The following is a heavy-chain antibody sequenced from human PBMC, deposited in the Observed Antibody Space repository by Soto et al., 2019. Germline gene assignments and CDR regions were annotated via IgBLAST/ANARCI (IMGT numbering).Heavy chain of an antibody. Sequence: PGGSLRLSCAASGFTFSSYSMNWVRQAPGKGLEWVSSISSSSSYIYYADSVKGRFTISRDNAKNSLYLQMNSLRAEDTAVYYCARGGDTAMEDFDYWGQGTLVTVSS. CDR3: ARGGDTAMEDFDY. CDR1: GFTFSSYS. J-gene: IGHJ4*02. CDR2: ISSSSSYI. D-gene: IGHD5-18*01. V-gene: IGHV3-21*01.